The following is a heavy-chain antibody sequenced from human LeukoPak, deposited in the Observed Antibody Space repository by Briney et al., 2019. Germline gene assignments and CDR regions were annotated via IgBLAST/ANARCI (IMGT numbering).Heavy chain of an antibody. CDR2: INPVGGST. CDR1: GYTFTNYY. CDR3: ARAYDYGDPRFDP. Sequence: ASVKVSCKASGYTFTNYYTHWVRQAPGQGLEWMGIINPVGGSTSYAQKFQGRVTMIRDTSTSTVYMELNSLRSEDTAVYYCARAYDYGDPRFDPRGQGTLVTVSS. J-gene: IGHJ5*02. V-gene: IGHV1-46*01. D-gene: IGHD4-17*01.